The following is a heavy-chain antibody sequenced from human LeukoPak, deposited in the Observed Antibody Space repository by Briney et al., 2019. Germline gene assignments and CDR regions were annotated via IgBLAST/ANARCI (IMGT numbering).Heavy chain of an antibody. CDR2: INHSGST. J-gene: IGHJ4*02. D-gene: IGHD3-10*01. CDR3: ARPRYGSGSLDS. V-gene: IGHV4-34*01. Sequence: SETLSLTCAVYGGSFSGHYWTWIRQPPGKGVEWIGEINHSGSTIYNPSLNNRVTISVDTSKNQFSLKMSSVTAADTAVYYCARPRYGSGSLDSWGQGTLVTVSS. CDR1: GGSFSGHY.